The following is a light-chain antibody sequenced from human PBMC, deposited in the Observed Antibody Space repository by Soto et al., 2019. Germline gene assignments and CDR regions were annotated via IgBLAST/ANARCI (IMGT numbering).Light chain of an antibody. V-gene: IGLV2-11*01. CDR2: EVS. CDR3: CSYAGSYTFV. CDR1: SSDVGGHNY. J-gene: IGLJ1*01. Sequence: QSALTQPASVSGSPGQSITISCTGTSSDVGGHNYVSWYQHHPGRAPKLMIYEVSNRPSGVPDRFSGSKSGNTASLTISGLQAEDEADYYCCSYAGSYTFVFGTGTKVTVL.